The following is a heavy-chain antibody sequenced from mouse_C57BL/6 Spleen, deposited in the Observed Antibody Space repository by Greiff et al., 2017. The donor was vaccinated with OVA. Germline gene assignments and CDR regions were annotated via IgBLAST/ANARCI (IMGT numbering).Heavy chain of an antibody. CDR1: GFNIKDDY. V-gene: IGHV14-4*01. D-gene: IGHD2-4*01. J-gene: IGHJ2*01. CDR2: IDPENGDT. Sequence: EVQLQQSGAELVRPGASVKLSCTASGFNIKDDYMHWVKQRPEQGLEWIGWIDPENGDTEYASKFQGKATITADTSSNTAYLQLSSLTSEDTAVYYCTTEGLRLKFDYWGQGTTLTVSS. CDR3: TTEGLRLKFDY.